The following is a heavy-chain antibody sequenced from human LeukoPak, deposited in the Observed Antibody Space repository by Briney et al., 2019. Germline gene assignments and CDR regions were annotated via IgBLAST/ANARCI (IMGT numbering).Heavy chain of an antibody. J-gene: IGHJ4*02. CDR3: ARRPYYYGSGSYYRSYYFDY. Sequence: SETLSLTCAVSGGSISSSNWWSWVRQPPGKGPEWIGEIYHSGSTNYNPSLKSRVTISVDTSKNQFSLKLSSVTAADTAVYYCARRPYYYGSGSYYRSYYFDYWGQGTLVTVSS. V-gene: IGHV4-4*02. CDR2: IYHSGST. D-gene: IGHD3-10*01. CDR1: GGSISSSNW.